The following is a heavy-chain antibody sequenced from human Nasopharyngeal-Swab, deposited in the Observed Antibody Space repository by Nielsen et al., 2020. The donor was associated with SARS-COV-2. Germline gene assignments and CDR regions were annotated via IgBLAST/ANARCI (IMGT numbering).Heavy chain of an antibody. CDR2: INHSGST. CDR1: GGSFSGYY. CDR3: ARRFYDFWSGYYGY. V-gene: IGHV4-34*01. D-gene: IGHD3-3*01. Sequence: SETLSLTSAVYGGSFSGYYWSWIRQPPGKGLEWIGEINHSGSTNYNPSLKSRVTISVDTSKNQFSLKLSSVTAADTAVYYCARRFYDFWSGYYGYWGQGTLVTVSS. J-gene: IGHJ4*02.